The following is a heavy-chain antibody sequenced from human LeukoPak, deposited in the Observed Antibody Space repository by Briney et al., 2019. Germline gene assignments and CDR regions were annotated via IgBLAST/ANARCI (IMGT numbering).Heavy chain of an antibody. Sequence: SETLSLTCTVSGGSISSGGYYWSWIRQHPGKGLGWIGYIYYSGSTYYNPSLKSRVTISVDTSKNQFSLKLSSVTAADTAVYYCARGPNYYDSSGYLAPFDYWGQGTLVTVSS. CDR3: ARGPNYYDSSGYLAPFDY. CDR1: GGSISSGGYY. J-gene: IGHJ4*02. CDR2: IYYSGST. D-gene: IGHD3-22*01. V-gene: IGHV4-31*03.